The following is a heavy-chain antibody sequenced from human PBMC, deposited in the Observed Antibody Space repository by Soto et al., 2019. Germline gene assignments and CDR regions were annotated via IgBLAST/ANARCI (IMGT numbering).Heavy chain of an antibody. D-gene: IGHD3-22*01. Sequence: ASVKVSCKASGYTFTGYGISWVRQAPGQGLEWMGWISAYNGNTNYAQKLQGRVTMTTDTSTSTAYMELRSLRSDDTAVYYCARVRYDSSGYYRYFDYWGQGTLVTVSS. V-gene: IGHV1-18*01. CDR1: GYTFTGYG. CDR3: ARVRYDSSGYYRYFDY. J-gene: IGHJ4*02. CDR2: ISAYNGNT.